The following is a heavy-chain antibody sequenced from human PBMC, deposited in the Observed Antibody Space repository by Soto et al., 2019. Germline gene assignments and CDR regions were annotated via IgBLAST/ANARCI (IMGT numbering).Heavy chain of an antibody. CDR2: IDPSDSYT. CDR1: GYSFTSYW. D-gene: IGHD6-13*01. Sequence: GESLKISCKGSGYSFTSYWISWVRQMPGKGLEWMGRIDPSDSYTNYSPSFQGHVTISADKSISTAYLQWSSLKASDTAMYYCASPGGSSWYGLGDYGMDVWGQGTTVTVSS. J-gene: IGHJ6*02. V-gene: IGHV5-10-1*01. CDR3: ASPGGSSWYGLGDYGMDV.